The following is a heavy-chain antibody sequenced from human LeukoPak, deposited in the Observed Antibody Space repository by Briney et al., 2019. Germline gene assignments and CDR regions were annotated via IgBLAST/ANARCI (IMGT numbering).Heavy chain of an antibody. V-gene: IGHV4-61*02. CDR1: GGSISSGSYY. J-gene: IGHJ4*02. D-gene: IGHD1-1*01. Sequence: SETLSLTCTVSGGSISSGSYYWSWIRQPAGKGLEWIGRIYTSGSTNYNPSLKSRVTISVDTSKNQFSLKLSSVTAADTAVYYCARGVRATGTATYFDYWGQGTLVTVSS. CDR3: ARGVRATGTATYFDY. CDR2: IYTSGST.